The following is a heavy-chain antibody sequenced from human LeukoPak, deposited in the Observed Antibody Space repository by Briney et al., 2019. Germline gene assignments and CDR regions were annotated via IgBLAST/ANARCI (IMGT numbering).Heavy chain of an antibody. CDR3: ARNGIVAEFDP. J-gene: IGHJ5*02. Sequence: ASVKVSCTASGYTFTSYGISWVRQAPGQGLEWMGWISGYNGNTNYAQKLQGRVTMTTDTSTSTDYMALRSLRSDDTAVYYWARNGIVAEFDPWGQGTLVTVSS. CDR2: ISGYNGNT. CDR1: GYTFTSYG. D-gene: IGHD6-13*01. V-gene: IGHV1-18*01.